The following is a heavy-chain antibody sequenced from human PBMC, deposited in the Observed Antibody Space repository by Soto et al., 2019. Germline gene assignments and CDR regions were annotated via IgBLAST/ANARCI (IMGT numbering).Heavy chain of an antibody. D-gene: IGHD6-13*01. Sequence: ESGPTLVNPTQTLTLTCTFSGFSLSTSGVGVGWIRQPPGKALEWLALIYWNDDKRYSPSLKSRLTITKDTSKNQVVLTMTNMDPVDTATYYCAHTRAAAGTIQKNYFDYWGQGTLVTVSS. CDR1: GFSLSTSGVG. V-gene: IGHV2-5*01. CDR2: IYWNDDK. J-gene: IGHJ4*02. CDR3: AHTRAAAGTIQKNYFDY.